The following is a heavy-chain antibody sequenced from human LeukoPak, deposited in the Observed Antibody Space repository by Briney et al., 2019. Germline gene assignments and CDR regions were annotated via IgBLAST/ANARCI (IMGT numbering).Heavy chain of an antibody. CDR2: IYYSGST. CDR1: GGSISSYY. Sequence: PSETLSLTCTVSGGSISSYYWSWIRQPPGKGLEWIGYIYYSGSTNYNPSLKSRLTMSIDTSKNQFSLRLSSVTAADTAVYYCAREDPLVAARGLDYWGQGTLVTVSS. J-gene: IGHJ4*02. CDR3: AREDPLVAARGLDY. V-gene: IGHV4-59*12. D-gene: IGHD2-15*01.